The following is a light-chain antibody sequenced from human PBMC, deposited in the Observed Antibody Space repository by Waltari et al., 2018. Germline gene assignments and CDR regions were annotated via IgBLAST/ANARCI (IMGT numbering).Light chain of an antibody. CDR3: QQYNNWPRT. CDR1: QSVSSN. V-gene: IGKV3-15*01. CDR2: GAS. Sequence: EIVMTQSPATLSVSPGERATLSCRASQSVSSNLAWYQQKPGQAPRLLIYGASTRATGIPARFSGSGSVTEFTLTISSLQSEDFAVYYCQQYNNWPRTFGQGTKVEIK. J-gene: IGKJ1*01.